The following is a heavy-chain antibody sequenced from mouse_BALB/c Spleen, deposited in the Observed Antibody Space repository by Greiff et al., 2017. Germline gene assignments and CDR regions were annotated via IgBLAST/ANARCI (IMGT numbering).Heavy chain of an antibody. V-gene: IGHV14-1*02. CDR1: GFNIKDYY. CDR3: ARGGSSPYYAMDY. J-gene: IGHJ4*01. Sequence: VQLQQSGAELVRPGALVKLSCKASGFNIKDYYMHWVKQRPEQGLEWIGWIDPENGNTIYDPKFPGKASITADTSSNTAYLQLSSLTSEDTAVYYCARGGSSPYYAMDYWGQGTSVTVSS. D-gene: IGHD1-1*01. CDR2: IDPENGNT.